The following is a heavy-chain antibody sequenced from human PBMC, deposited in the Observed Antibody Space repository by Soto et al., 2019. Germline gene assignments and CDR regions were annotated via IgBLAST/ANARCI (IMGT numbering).Heavy chain of an antibody. CDR2: INGGNGNT. Sequence: QVQLVQSGADVKQSGASVRVSCKASGQSLTSYAMHWVRQAPGQRLEWMGWINGGNGNTRYSPKFQDRVTITRDTSASTVYMEVSRLRSEDKALYFCASRSWAANIFHYGMDVWGQANTVTVS. CDR3: ASRSWAANIFHYGMDV. J-gene: IGHJ6*02. CDR1: GQSLTSYA. D-gene: IGHD3-9*01. V-gene: IGHV1-3*01.